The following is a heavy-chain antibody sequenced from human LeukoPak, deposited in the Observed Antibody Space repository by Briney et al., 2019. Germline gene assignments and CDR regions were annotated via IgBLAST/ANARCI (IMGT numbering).Heavy chain of an antibody. CDR3: ARGLIADKNVFDI. CDR1: GGSISSDDYY. D-gene: IGHD2-15*01. CDR2: IYHSGTT. J-gene: IGHJ3*02. Sequence: PSQTLSLTCTVSGGSISSDDYYWSWIRQPPGKGLEWIGYIYHSGTTYCKPSLKSRVTISVDRSKNQFSLKLSSVTAADTAVYYCARGLIADKNVFDIWGQGTMVTVSS. V-gene: IGHV4-30-2*01.